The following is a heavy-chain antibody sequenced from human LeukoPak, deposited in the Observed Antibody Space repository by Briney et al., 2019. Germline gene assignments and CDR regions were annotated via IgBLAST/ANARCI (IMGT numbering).Heavy chain of an antibody. V-gene: IGHV4-59*11. Sequence: SETLSLTCTVSGGSISSHYWSWIRQPPGKGLEWIGYIYYSGSTNYNPSLKSRVTISVDTSKNQFSLKLSSVTAADTAVYYCAKMTTVTSDAFDIWGQGTMVTVSS. CDR3: AKMTTVTSDAFDI. J-gene: IGHJ3*02. CDR1: GGSISSHY. D-gene: IGHD4-17*01. CDR2: IYYSGST.